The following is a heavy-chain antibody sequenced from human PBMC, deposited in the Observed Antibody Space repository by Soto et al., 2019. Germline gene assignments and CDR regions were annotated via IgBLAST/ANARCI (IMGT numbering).Heavy chain of an antibody. D-gene: IGHD2-15*01. CDR2: IIPILGIA. Sequence: SVKVSCKASGGTFSSYTISWVRQAPGQGLEWMGRIIPILGIANYAQKFQGRVTITADKSTSTAYMELSSLRSEDTAVYYCARYSRDCSGGSCYTVRYYYYYMDVWGKGTTVTVSS. CDR1: GGTFSSYT. CDR3: ARYSRDCSGGSCYTVRYYYYYMDV. V-gene: IGHV1-69*02. J-gene: IGHJ6*03.